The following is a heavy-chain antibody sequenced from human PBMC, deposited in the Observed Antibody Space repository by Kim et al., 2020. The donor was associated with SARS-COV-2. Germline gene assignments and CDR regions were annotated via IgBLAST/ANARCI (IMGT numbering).Heavy chain of an antibody. CDR1: GFTFSSYG. CDR2: ISYDESNK. CDR3: AKEAEVYYYYGMDV. D-gene: IGHD6-19*01. V-gene: IGHV3-30*18. J-gene: IGHJ6*02. Sequence: GGSLRLSCAASGFTFSSYGMHWVRQAPGKGLEWVAIISYDESNKYYADSVKGRFTISRDNSKNTLYLQMNSLRAEDTAVYYCAKEAEVYYYYGMDVWGQGTTVTVSS.